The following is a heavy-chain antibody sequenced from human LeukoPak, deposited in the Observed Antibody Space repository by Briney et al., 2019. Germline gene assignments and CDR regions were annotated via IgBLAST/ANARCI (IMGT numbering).Heavy chain of an antibody. CDR1: GYSLTEFC. D-gene: IGHD1-14*01. V-gene: IGHV1-24*01. Sequence: ASVKVSCKVSGYSLTEFCIHWVRQAPAKGLEWMGGSNPEDGEMIYAQRFQGRVIMTEDTSTETAYMELSSLRFEDTAVYYCTTPYIFTGSFDYWGQGSLVTVSS. CDR2: SNPEDGEM. J-gene: IGHJ4*02. CDR3: TTPYIFTGSFDY.